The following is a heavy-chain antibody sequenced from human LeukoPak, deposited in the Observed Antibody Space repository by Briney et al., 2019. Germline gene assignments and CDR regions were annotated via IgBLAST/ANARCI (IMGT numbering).Heavy chain of an antibody. D-gene: IGHD5-18*01. CDR2: ITGNGDAA. Sequence: GGSLRLSCAASGFTVSSNYMSWVRQAPGKGLEWVSTITGNGDAAYYADSVKGRFTISRDNSRNTLYLQMNSLRADDTAAYYCEKDLTAMTNFDSWGQGTLVTVSS. J-gene: IGHJ4*02. CDR3: EKDLTAMTNFDS. CDR1: GFTVSSNY. V-gene: IGHV3-23*01.